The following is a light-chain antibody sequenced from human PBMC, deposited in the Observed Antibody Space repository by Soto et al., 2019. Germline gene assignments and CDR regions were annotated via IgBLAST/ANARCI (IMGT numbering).Light chain of an antibody. CDR3: QHYDRSPFT. CDR1: QGISRA. CDR2: DAS. V-gene: IGKV1-13*02. Sequence: APHLTQSPSSLSASVGDRITLTCRASQGISRALAWYQQKPGEPPKLLIYDASNLETGVPSRFTGSGSGTDCTLTISTLQPEDFATYYCQHYDRSPFTFGPGTTVDVK. J-gene: IGKJ3*01.